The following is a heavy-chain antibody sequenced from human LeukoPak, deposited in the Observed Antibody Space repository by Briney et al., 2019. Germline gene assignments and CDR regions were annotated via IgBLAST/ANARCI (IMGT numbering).Heavy chain of an antibody. CDR1: GSTFSNYA. J-gene: IGHJ4*02. CDR2: ISSDGGST. Sequence: PGGSLRLSCAASGSTFSNYAMHWVRQAPGKGLEYISSISSDGGSTYYADSVKGRFTISRDNSKNTLYLQMGRLRAEDMAVYYCARSNNIVGATYFDYWGQGTLVTVSS. D-gene: IGHD1-26*01. CDR3: ARSNNIVGATYFDY. V-gene: IGHV3-64*02.